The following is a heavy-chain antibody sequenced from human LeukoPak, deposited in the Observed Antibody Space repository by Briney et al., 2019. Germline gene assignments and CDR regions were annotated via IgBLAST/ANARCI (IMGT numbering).Heavy chain of an antibody. CDR1: GASISSYY. V-gene: IGHV4-4*09. J-gene: IGHJ4*02. D-gene: IGHD3-22*01. CDR2: IHTSGDT. Sequence: SETLSLTCTVSGASISSYYWSWIRQSPGKGQEWIGYIHTSGDTKSNPSLKSRVTMSVDTSKNEFSLKLRSVAAADTALYYCARGHFDSSGYSNPLDSWGQGTLVTVSS. CDR3: ARGHFDSSGYSNPLDS.